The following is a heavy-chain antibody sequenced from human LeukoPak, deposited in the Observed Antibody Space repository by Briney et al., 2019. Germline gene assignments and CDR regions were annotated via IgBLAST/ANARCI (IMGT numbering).Heavy chain of an antibody. D-gene: IGHD1/OR15-1a*01. CDR3: AREAGIAITGTIWYFDL. V-gene: IGHV1-69*06. Sequence: GSSVKVSYQASGGTFSTDALVWVRLVPGQGPEWMGRIIPVFGTTNYAVTFQGRVTITADISTSTAYMQLSSLRSEDTAVYYCAREAGIAITGTIWYFDLWGRGTLVTVSS. CDR2: IIPVFGTT. J-gene: IGHJ2*01. CDR1: GGTFSTDA.